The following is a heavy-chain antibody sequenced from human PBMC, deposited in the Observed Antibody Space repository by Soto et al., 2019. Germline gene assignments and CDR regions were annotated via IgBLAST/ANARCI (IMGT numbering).Heavy chain of an antibody. D-gene: IGHD1-1*01. CDR3: SRSGRPGATGTTKC. CDR1: GYTFTNYY. Sequence: QVQLVQSGAEVKKPGASVKVSCKASGYTFTNYYMHWVRQAPGQGLEWMGIINPSGGSTTYAQEFQGRLTMTRDTSTSTVYMELSGLRSEDTAVYYCSRSGRPGATGTTKCWGQGTLVTVSS. J-gene: IGHJ4*02. V-gene: IGHV1-46*03. CDR2: INPSGGST.